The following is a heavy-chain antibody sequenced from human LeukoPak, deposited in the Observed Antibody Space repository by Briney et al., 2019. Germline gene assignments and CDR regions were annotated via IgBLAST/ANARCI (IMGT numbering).Heavy chain of an antibody. CDR1: GYTFTSYG. CDR2: ISAYNGNT. Sequence: ASVKVSCKASGYTFTSYGISWVRQAPGQGLEWMGWISAYNGNTNYAQKLQGRVTMTTDTSTSTAYMELRSLRSDDTAVYYCARETHYDSSGLGAFDIWGQGTLVTVSS. V-gene: IGHV1-18*01. J-gene: IGHJ3*02. D-gene: IGHD3-22*01. CDR3: ARETHYDSSGLGAFDI.